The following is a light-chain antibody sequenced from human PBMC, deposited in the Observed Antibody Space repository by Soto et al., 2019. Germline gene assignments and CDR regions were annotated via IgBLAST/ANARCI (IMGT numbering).Light chain of an antibody. J-gene: IGKJ5*01. CDR1: QSISSR. V-gene: IGKV3D-15*01. CDR2: AAS. Sequence: EIVMALSPNTLSVARGEIATLSCRASQSISSRLAWYQQKPGQGPRLLMYAASTRATGIPARFSGSVSATEFTLTISSLQSEDFAVYSCQQYTNWAAISFGQGTRLEIK. CDR3: QQYTNWAAIS.